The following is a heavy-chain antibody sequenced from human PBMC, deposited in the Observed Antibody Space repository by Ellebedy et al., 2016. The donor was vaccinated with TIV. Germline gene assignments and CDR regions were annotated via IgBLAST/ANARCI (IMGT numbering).Heavy chain of an antibody. Sequence: GESLKISXAASGFTFSSYGMHWVRRAPGKGLEWVAVIWSDGTTKYYSDSVEGRFTISRDNSKNTLYLQMNSLRAEDTAVYYCAREIIYGGYYFDYWGQGTLVTVSS. V-gene: IGHV3-33*01. CDR1: GFTFSSYG. D-gene: IGHD4-23*01. CDR3: AREIIYGGYYFDY. J-gene: IGHJ4*02. CDR2: IWSDGTTK.